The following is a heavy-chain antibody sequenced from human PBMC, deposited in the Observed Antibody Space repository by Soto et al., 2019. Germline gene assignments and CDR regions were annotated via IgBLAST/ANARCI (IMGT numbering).Heavy chain of an antibody. CDR1: GFPFSNAW. D-gene: IGHD3-10*01. V-gene: IGHV3-15*01. Sequence: GSLRLSCAASGFPFSNAWMIWGRQAPGKGLEWVGRIKSKTDGGTTDYAAPVKGRFTISRDDSKNTLYLHMNTLTTEGTVIYYCTTERPDTRMVFDHWGQGTLVTVSS. J-gene: IGHJ4*02. CDR2: IKSKTDGGTT. CDR3: TTERPDTRMVFDH.